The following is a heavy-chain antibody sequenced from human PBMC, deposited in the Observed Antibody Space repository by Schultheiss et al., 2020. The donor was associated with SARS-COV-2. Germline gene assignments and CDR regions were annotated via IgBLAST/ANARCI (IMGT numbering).Heavy chain of an antibody. CDR2: ISSSSSTI. D-gene: IGHD6-19*01. Sequence: GESLKISCAASGFTFSSYSMNWVRQAPGKGLEWVSYISSSSSTIYYADSVKGRFTISRDNAKNSLYLQMNSLRDEDTAVYYCARDKGPQQWLAYNWFDPWGQGTLVTVSS. CDR1: GFTFSSYS. V-gene: IGHV3-48*02. CDR3: ARDKGPQQWLAYNWFDP. J-gene: IGHJ5*02.